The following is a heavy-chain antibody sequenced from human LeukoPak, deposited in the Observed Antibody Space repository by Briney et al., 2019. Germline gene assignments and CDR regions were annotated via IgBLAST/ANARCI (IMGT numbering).Heavy chain of an antibody. CDR3: ARDRGGIEIFDY. CDR1: GYTFTGYY. CDR2: INPSSGGP. D-gene: IGHD5-24*01. V-gene: IGHV1-2*02. Sequence: ASVKVSCKASGYTFTGYYMHWVQQAPGQGLEWMGWINPSSGGPNYAQKFQGRVTMTRDTSITTAYMELSSMRSDDTAVYYCARDRGGIEIFDYWGQGTLVTVSS. J-gene: IGHJ4*02.